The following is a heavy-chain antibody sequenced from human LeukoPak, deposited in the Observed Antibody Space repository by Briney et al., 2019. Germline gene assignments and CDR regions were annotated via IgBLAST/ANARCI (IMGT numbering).Heavy chain of an antibody. CDR3: ARGGGYDSFDY. CDR2: ISSSGRTV. D-gene: IGHD5-12*01. J-gene: IGHJ4*02. Sequence: GGSLRLSCAASGFTFSDYYISWIRQAPGKGLEWISYISSSGRTVDQADSVKGRITISRDNAKNSVYLQMNSLRADDTAVYYCARGGGYDSFDYWGQGTQVTVSS. CDR1: GFTFSDYY. V-gene: IGHV3-11*01.